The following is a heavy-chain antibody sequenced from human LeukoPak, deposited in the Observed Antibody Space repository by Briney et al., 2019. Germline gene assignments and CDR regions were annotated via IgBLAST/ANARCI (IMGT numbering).Heavy chain of an antibody. Sequence: SETLSLTCAVYGWSFSDYYWSWIRQPPGKGLEWTGEITHSGSTNYNPSLKSRVTISVDTSKIQCSLKLSAVTAADTAVYYGARGPSRRDGYNYGRLFDYWGQGTLVTVSS. J-gene: IGHJ4*02. CDR1: GWSFSDYY. CDR2: ITHSGST. CDR3: ARGPSRRDGYNYGRLFDY. D-gene: IGHD5-24*01. V-gene: IGHV4-34*01.